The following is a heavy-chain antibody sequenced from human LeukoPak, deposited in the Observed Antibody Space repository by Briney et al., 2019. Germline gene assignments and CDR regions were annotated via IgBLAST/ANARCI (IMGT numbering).Heavy chain of an antibody. V-gene: IGHV4-61*02. CDR2: IYTSGST. Sequence: SETLSLTCTVSGGSISSSSYYWSWIRQPAGKGLEWIGRIYTSGSTDYNPSLKSRITMSVDTSKNQFSLKLSSVTAADTAVYYCARDDSARGVVVVPAALKWAFDIWGQGQWSPSLQ. CDR1: GGSISSSSYY. D-gene: IGHD2-2*01. CDR3: ARDDSARGVVVVPAALKWAFDI. J-gene: IGHJ3*02.